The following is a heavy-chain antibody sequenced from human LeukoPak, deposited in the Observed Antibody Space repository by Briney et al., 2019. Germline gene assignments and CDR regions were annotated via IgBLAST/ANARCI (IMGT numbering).Heavy chain of an antibody. V-gene: IGHV3-74*01. D-gene: IGHD6-19*01. J-gene: IGHJ4*02. CDR1: GSTFSTYW. Sequence: AGGSWNFSGAAPGSTFSTYWMHWVRKAPGKGLVWFSHINVDGSGATYADSVKGRFTISRDNAKNTLYLHMNSLRAEDTAVYYCARATRIYSSGWYYSFDYWGQGTLVTVSS. CDR2: INVDGSGA. CDR3: ARATRIYSSGWYYSFDY.